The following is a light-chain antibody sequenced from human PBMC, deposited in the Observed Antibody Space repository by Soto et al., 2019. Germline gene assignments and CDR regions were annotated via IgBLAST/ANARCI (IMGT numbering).Light chain of an antibody. CDR2: DTS. V-gene: IGKV3-15*01. Sequence: EIVMTQSAATLSWSAGERATLSGRGSQSVSIKLAWYQQRPGQAPRLLIYDTSTRATGIPARFSGSGSGTEFTLTISSLQSEDFAVYYCQQYNNWPPITFGQGTRLEIK. CDR3: QQYNNWPPIT. CDR1: QSVSIK. J-gene: IGKJ5*01.